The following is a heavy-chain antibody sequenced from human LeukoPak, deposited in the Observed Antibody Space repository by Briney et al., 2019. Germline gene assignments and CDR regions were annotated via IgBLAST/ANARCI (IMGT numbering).Heavy chain of an antibody. CDR2: IYTSGST. CDR1: GGSISSYY. J-gene: IGHJ5*02. D-gene: IGHD3-22*01. Sequence: SETLSLTCTLSGGSISSYYWSWIRQPAGKGLEWIGRIYTSGSTNYNPSLKSRVTMSVDTSKNQFSLKLSSVTAADTAVYYCARGPHYYDSSGYYYEGLNWFDPWGQGTLVTVSS. V-gene: IGHV4-4*07. CDR3: ARGPHYYDSSGYYYEGLNWFDP.